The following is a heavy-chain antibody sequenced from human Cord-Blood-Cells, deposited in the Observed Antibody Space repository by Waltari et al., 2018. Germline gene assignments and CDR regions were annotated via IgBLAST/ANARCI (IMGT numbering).Heavy chain of an antibody. CDR1: GYSISSGFY. D-gene: IGHD3-3*01. J-gene: IGHJ3*02. CDR3: ARDEYDFWSGYYDAFDI. CDR2: IYHSGST. V-gene: IGHV4-38-2*02. Sequence: KPSETLSLTCAVSGYSISSGFYWGWIRKPPGEGREWIGSIYHSGSTYYNPSLKSRVTISVDTSKNQFSLKLSSVTAADTAVYYCARDEYDFWSGYYDAFDIWGQGTMVTVSS.